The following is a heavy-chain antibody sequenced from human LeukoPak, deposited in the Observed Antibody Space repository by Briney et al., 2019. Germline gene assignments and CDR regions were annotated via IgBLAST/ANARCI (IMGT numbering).Heavy chain of an antibody. J-gene: IGHJ4*02. CDR1: GYTFTSYD. Sequence: GASVKVSCKASGYTFTSYDINWVRRATGQGLEWMGWMNPNSGNTGYAQKFQGRVTMTRNTSISTAYMELSSLRSEDTAVYYCARIGQQLLGFDYWGQGTLVTVS. D-gene: IGHD6-13*01. CDR2: MNPNSGNT. V-gene: IGHV1-8*01. CDR3: ARIGQQLLGFDY.